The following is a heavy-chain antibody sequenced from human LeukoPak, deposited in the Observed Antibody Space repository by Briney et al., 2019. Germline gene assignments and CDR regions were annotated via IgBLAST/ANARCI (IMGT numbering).Heavy chain of an antibody. Sequence: SETLSLTCTVSGGSISSSSYYWGWIRQPAGKGLEWIGSIYYSGSTYYNPSLKSRVTISVDTSKNQFSLKLSSVTAADTAVYYCARHFTYYYDSSGYYWTLFDYWGQGTLVTVSS. J-gene: IGHJ4*02. CDR1: GGSISSSSYY. CDR2: IYYSGST. D-gene: IGHD3-22*01. V-gene: IGHV4-39*01. CDR3: ARHFTYYYDSSGYYWTLFDY.